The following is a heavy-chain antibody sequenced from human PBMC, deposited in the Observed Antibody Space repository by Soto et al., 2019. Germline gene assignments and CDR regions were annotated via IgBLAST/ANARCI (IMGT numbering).Heavy chain of an antibody. J-gene: IGHJ4*02. CDR3: ARDRGRPFDY. D-gene: IGHD3-10*01. CDR1: GFPFSKYG. CDR2: IWDDGKDD. V-gene: IGHV3-33*01. Sequence: QVHLVESGGGVVQPGRSLRLSCVASGFPFSKYGMHWVRQAPGKGLEWVAFIWDDGKDDSYADSVKGRFTISRDNSKNTLYLQINSLRAEDTGVYYCARDRGRPFDYWGQGTLVTVSS.